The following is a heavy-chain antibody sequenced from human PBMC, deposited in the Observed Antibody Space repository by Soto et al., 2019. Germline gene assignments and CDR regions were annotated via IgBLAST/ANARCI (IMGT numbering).Heavy chain of an antibody. CDR1: GFSFSSYA. D-gene: IGHD5-18*01. CDR2: IWHDGSTT. Sequence: QEQLVESGGGVVQPGRSLRLSCAASGFSFSSYAMHWVRQAPGKGLEWVALIWHDGSTTSYADSVKGRFTISRDNSKNTHYLQMNNLRAEDTAVYYCARDVETTKANYYYYGMDVWVRGTQVIVSS. J-gene: IGHJ6*02. V-gene: IGHV3-33*01. CDR3: ARDVETTKANYYYYGMDV.